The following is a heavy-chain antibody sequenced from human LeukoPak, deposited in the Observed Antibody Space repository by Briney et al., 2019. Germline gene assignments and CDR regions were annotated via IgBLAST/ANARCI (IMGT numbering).Heavy chain of an antibody. V-gene: IGHV4-59*01. D-gene: IGHD3-22*01. J-gene: IGHJ4*02. CDR3: ARDQGYSDSSAFDY. CDR2: IYYSGST. Sequence: ASETLSLTCTVSGGSISSYYWSWIRQPPGKGLEWIGYIYYSGSTNYNPSLKSRVTISVDTSKNQFSLKLSSVTAADTAVYYCARDQGYSDSSAFDYWGQGTLVTVSS. CDR1: GGSISSYY.